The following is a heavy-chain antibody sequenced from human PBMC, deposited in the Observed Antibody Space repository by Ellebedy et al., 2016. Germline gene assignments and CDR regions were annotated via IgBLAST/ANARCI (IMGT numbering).Heavy chain of an antibody. CDR1: GFTFSSYS. J-gene: IGHJ3*02. CDR3: ARDAGWDLYMVRGVIGAFDI. D-gene: IGHD3-10*01. V-gene: IGHV3-48*01. Sequence: GGSLRLSXAASGFTFSSYSMNWVRQAPGKGLEWVSYISSSSSTIYYADSVKGRFTISRDNSKNTLYLQTNSLRAEDTAVYYCARDAGWDLYMVRGVIGAFDIWGQGTMVTVSS. CDR2: ISSSSSTI.